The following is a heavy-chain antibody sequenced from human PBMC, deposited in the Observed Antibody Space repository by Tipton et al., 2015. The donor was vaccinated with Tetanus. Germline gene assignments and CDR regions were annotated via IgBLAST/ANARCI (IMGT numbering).Heavy chain of an antibody. D-gene: IGHD3-10*01. J-gene: IGHJ4*01. Sequence: SLRLSCTTSGFSFDDYAMHWVRQGQGKGLEWVSGITWNSNTVQYAEFVKGRFTISRDNAQSSLYLQMNSLSIEDTGLYFCAKDGTVGGTWGHGTLVVVTS. CDR2: ITWNSNTV. CDR3: AKDGTVGGT. CDR1: GFSFDDYA. V-gene: IGHV3-9*01.